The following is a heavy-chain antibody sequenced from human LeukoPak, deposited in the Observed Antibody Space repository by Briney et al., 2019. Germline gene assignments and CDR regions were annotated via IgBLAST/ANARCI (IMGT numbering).Heavy chain of an antibody. D-gene: IGHD2-2*01. CDR3: AKDYCSSTSCPYDAFDI. J-gene: IGHJ3*02. Sequence: PGGSLRLSCAASGFTFSSYGMHWVRQAPGKGLEWVAFIRYDGSNKYYADSVKGRFTISRDNSKNTLYLQMNSLRAEDTAVYYCAKDYCSSTSCPYDAFDIWGQGTMVTVSS. V-gene: IGHV3-30*02. CDR2: IRYDGSNK. CDR1: GFTFSSYG.